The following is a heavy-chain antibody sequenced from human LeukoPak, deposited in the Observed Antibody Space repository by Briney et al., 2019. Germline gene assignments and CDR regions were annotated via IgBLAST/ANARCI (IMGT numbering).Heavy chain of an antibody. CDR2: IIPIFGTA. J-gene: IGHJ4*02. Sequence: SVKVSCKASGYTFTSYGISWVRQAPGQGLEWMGGIIPIFGTANYAQKFQGRVTITTDESTSTAYMELSSLRSEDTAVYYCARGIRDFWSGYYNFDYWGQGTLVTVSS. D-gene: IGHD3-3*01. CDR1: GYTFTSYG. V-gene: IGHV1-69*05. CDR3: ARGIRDFWSGYYNFDY.